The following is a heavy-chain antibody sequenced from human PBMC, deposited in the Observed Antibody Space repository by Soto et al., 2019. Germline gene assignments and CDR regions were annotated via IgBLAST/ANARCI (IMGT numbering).Heavy chain of an antibody. Sequence: SETLSLTCTVSGGSINNHYWSWIRQPPGKGLEWTGYIYYNGSTKYNPSLKSRVTMSVDTSKNQFSLNLTSLTAADTAIYYCARANWYSEYWGQGTLVTVSS. CDR1: GGSINNHY. V-gene: IGHV4-59*11. CDR3: ARANWYSEY. J-gene: IGHJ4*02. CDR2: IYYNGST. D-gene: IGHD7-27*01.